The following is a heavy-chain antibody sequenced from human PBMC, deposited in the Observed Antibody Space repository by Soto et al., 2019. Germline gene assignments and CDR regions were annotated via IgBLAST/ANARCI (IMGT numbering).Heavy chain of an antibody. CDR2: INGDGSTT. J-gene: IGHJ4*02. D-gene: IGHD1-26*01. Sequence: GGSLRLSCAASGFIFNNYWMHWVRQAPGKGLVWVARINGDGSTTTYVGSARGRFTISRDNAKNTVYLQMNSLRVEDAAVYYCGRGSGPRGRPYWGQGILVTVSS. CDR1: GFIFNNYW. CDR3: GRGSGPRGRPY. V-gene: IGHV3-74*01.